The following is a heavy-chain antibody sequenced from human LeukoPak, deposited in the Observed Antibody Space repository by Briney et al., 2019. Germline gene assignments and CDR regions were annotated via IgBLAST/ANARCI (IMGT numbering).Heavy chain of an antibody. D-gene: IGHD4-17*01. CDR2: INHSGST. J-gene: IGHJ4*02. Sequence: SETLSLTCALYGGSLSGYYWSWIRQPPGKGLEWIGEINHSGSTYYNPSLKSRVTISVDRSKNQFSLKLSSVTAADTAVYYCARNYGDYDYFDYWGQGTLVTVSS. CDR3: ARNYGDYDYFDY. V-gene: IGHV4-34*01. CDR1: GGSLSGYY.